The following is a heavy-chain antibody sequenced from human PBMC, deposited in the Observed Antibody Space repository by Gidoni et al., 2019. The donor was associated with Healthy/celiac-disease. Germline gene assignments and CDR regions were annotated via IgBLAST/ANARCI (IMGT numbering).Heavy chain of an antibody. Sequence: QVQLVQSGAEVKKPGSSVKVSCKASGGTFSSYAISWVRQAPGQGLEWMGGIIPIFGTANYAQKFQGRVTITADESTSTAYMELSSLRSEDTAVYYCARGVGHPKYFDWFELAAQFAYWGQGTLVTVSS. V-gene: IGHV1-69*01. CDR2: IIPIFGTA. CDR3: ARGVGHPKYFDWFELAAQFAY. J-gene: IGHJ4*02. CDR1: GGTFSSYA. D-gene: IGHD3-9*01.